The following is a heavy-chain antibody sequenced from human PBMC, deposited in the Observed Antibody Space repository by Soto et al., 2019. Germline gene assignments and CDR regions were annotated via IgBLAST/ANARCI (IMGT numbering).Heavy chain of an antibody. V-gene: IGHV4-31*03. CDR3: ATFQLRQGRFDY. CDR1: GGSISSGGYY. J-gene: IGHJ4*02. CDR2: IYYSGST. D-gene: IGHD2-2*01. Sequence: PSETLSLTCTVSGGSISSGGYYWSWIRQHPGKGLEWIGYIYYSGSTYYNPPLKSRVTISVDTSKNQFSLKLSSVTAADTAVYYCATFQLRQGRFDYWGQGTLVTVSS.